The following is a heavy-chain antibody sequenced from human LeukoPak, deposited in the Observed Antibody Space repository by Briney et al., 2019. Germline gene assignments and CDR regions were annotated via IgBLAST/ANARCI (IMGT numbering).Heavy chain of an antibody. CDR2: MNPNSGNT. J-gene: IGHJ4*02. V-gene: IGHV1-8*02. CDR1: GYTFTSYD. Sequence: GASVKVSCKASGYTFTSYDINWVRQATGQGLEWMGWMNPNSGNTGYAQKFQGRVTMTRDMSTSTVYMELSSLRSEDTAVYYCARDPDRSGWYGGDYWGQGTLVTVSS. CDR3: ARDPDRSGWYGGDY. D-gene: IGHD6-19*01.